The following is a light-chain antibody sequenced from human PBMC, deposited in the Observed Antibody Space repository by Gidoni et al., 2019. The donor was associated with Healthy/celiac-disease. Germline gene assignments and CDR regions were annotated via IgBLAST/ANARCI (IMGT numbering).Light chain of an antibody. J-gene: IGKJ1*01. V-gene: IGKV3-15*01. CDR3: QQYNNWTPWA. CDR2: GAS. CDR1: QSISRN. Sequence: IVMTQSPATLSVSPGERATLSCRASQSISRNLAWYQQKPGQAPRLLIYGASTRATGIPARFSGSGSGTEFTLTISSLQSEDFAVYYCQQYNNWTPWAFGQGTKVESK.